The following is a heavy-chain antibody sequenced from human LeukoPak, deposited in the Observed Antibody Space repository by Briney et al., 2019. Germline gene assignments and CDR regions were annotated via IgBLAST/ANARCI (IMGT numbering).Heavy chain of an antibody. Sequence: SSETLSLTCTVSGGSISSGGYYWSWIRQPAGKGLEWIGRIYTSGSTNYNPSLKSRVTISVDTSKNQFSLKLSSVTAADTAVYYCAREGDFDLWGRGTLVTVSS. CDR2: IYTSGST. V-gene: IGHV4-61*02. CDR3: AREGDFDL. J-gene: IGHJ2*01. CDR1: GGSISSGGYY.